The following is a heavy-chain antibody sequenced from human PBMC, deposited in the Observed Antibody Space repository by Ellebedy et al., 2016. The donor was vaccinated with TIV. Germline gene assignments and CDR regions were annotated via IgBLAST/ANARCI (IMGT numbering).Heavy chain of an antibody. CDR1: GFTFSSYA. CDR2: ISAGGGST. Sequence: GGSLRLXXAASGFTFSSYAMSWVRQAPGKGLEWVSGISAGGGSTYYADSVKGRFTISRDNAKNSLYLQMNSLRAEDTAVYYCARDDSYGYYFDYWGRGTLVTVSS. CDR3: ARDDSYGYYFDY. V-gene: IGHV3-23*01. D-gene: IGHD5-18*01. J-gene: IGHJ4*02.